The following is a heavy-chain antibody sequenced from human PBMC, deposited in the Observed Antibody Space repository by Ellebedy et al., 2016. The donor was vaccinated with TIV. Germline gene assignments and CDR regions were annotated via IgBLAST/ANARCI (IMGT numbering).Heavy chain of an antibody. CDR2: MSYDGTKK. CDR3: AKDRNNWNDYYYYMDV. CDR1: GFTLGSHG. Sequence: GESLKISXAASGFTLGSHGIHWVRQAPGKGLEWVAIMSYDGTKKYYGDSVKGRFTLSRDESRHTVYLQMDNLRSEDTAVYYCAKDRNNWNDYYYYMDVWGKGTTVTVSS. J-gene: IGHJ6*03. V-gene: IGHV3-30*18. D-gene: IGHD1-20*01.